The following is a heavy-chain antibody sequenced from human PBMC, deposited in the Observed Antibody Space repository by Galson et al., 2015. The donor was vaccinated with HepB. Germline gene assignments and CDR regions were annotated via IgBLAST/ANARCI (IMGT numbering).Heavy chain of an antibody. D-gene: IGHD3-22*01. Sequence: SLRLSCAASGFTVSSNYMSWVRQAPGKGLEWVSIICSGTSTSYANSVRGRFTISRHNFKNTLYLQMNSLRAEDTAVYFCARGPRYYYDSSGPGYFDYWGQGTLVTVSS. CDR1: GFTVSSNY. CDR3: ARGPRYYYDSSGPGYFDY. V-gene: IGHV3-53*04. J-gene: IGHJ4*02. CDR2: ICSGTST.